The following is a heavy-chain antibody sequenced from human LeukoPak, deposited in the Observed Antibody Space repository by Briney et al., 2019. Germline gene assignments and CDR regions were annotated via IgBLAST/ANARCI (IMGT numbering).Heavy chain of an antibody. CDR3: ARTYYFASGSYPQGFDP. V-gene: IGHV6-1*01. CDR2: TYYRSKWYN. CDR1: GVSVSSNTAS. Sequence: SQTLSLTCAISGVSVSSNTASWNWIRQSPSRGLEWLGMTYYRSKWYNQYAESVKSRIAINPDTSKNQFSLHLNSVTPEDTAIYYCARTYYFASGSYPQGFDPWGQGTLVIVSS. D-gene: IGHD3-10*01. J-gene: IGHJ5*02.